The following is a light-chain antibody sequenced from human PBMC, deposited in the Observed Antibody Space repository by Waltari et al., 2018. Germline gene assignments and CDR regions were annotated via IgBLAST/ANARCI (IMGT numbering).Light chain of an antibody. CDR2: EVS. Sequence: QSALTQPASVSGSPGQSITISCTGTSSDIGSYNFVSWYQYHPGKAPKLIIYEVSRRPLGVSSRFSGSKSGDTASLTVSGLQAEDEADYYCCSYAGSNTLMFGGGTKLTVL. CDR3: CSYAGSNTLM. V-gene: IGLV2-23*02. CDR1: SSDIGSYNF. J-gene: IGLJ3*02.